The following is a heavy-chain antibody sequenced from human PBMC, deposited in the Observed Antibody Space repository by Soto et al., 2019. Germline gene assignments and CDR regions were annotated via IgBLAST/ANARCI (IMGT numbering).Heavy chain of an antibody. V-gene: IGHV3-30*18. Sequence: QVQLVESGGGVVQTGRSLRLSCAASRFTFCSYGIHWVRQAPGKGLEWVAVISYDGSNKYYADSVKGRFTISRDNSKNTLYLQMDSLRAEDSAVYYCAKASSSWDGYYYYGMDVWGPGTTVTVSS. CDR2: ISYDGSNK. CDR3: AKASSSWDGYYYYGMDV. D-gene: IGHD6-13*01. CDR1: RFTFCSYG. J-gene: IGHJ6*02.